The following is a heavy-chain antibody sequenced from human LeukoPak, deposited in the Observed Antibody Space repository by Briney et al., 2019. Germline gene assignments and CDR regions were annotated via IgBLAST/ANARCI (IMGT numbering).Heavy chain of an antibody. CDR2: IYSGGST. D-gene: IGHD2-21*02. CDR1: GFTVSSNY. V-gene: IGHV3-53*04. J-gene: IGHJ3*02. Sequence: PGGSLRLSCAASGFTVSSNYMSWVRQAPGKGLEWVSVIYSGGSTYYADSVKGRFTISRHNSKNTLYLQMNSLRAEDTAVYYCARGTRGSYCGGDCYSAFGLDIWGQGTMVTVSP. CDR3: ARGTRGSYCGGDCYSAFGLDI.